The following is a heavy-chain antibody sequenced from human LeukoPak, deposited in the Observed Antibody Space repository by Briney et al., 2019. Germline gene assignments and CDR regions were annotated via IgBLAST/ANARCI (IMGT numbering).Heavy chain of an antibody. D-gene: IGHD5-12*01. CDR3: ARDQEWLRSYYFDY. J-gene: IGHJ4*02. CDR1: GYTFNSYG. CDR2: ISAYNGNT. V-gene: IGHV1-18*01. Sequence: ASVKVSCKASGYTFNSYGISWVRQAPGQGLEWMGWISAYNGNTNYAQKLQGRVTMTTDTSTSTAYMELRSLRSDDTAVYYCARDQEWLRSYYFDYWGQGTLVTVSS.